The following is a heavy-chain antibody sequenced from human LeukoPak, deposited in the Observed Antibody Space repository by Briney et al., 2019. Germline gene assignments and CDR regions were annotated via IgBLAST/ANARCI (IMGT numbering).Heavy chain of an antibody. CDR3: ARVTSSGFYDAFDI. Sequence: QPGGSLRLSCAASGFTFSSYWMHWVRQAPGKGLVWVSRINSDGSSTSYADSVEGRFTISRDNAKNTLYLQMNSLRAEDTAVYYCARVTSSGFYDAFDIWGQGTMVTVSS. D-gene: IGHD6-19*01. V-gene: IGHV3-74*01. CDR1: GFTFSSYW. J-gene: IGHJ3*02. CDR2: INSDGSST.